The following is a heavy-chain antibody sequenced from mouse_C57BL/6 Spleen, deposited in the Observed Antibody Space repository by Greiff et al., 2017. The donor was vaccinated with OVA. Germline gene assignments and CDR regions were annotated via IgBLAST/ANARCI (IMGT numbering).Heavy chain of an antibody. J-gene: IGHJ2*01. Sequence: EVQLQQSGPELVKPGASVKISCKASGYSFTGYYMNWVKQSPEKSLEWIGEINPSTGGTTYNQKFKAKATLTVDKSSSTAYMQLKSLTSEDSAVYYCARGLYDGYYGYFDYWGQGTTLTVSS. D-gene: IGHD2-3*01. CDR1: GYSFTGYY. CDR2: INPSTGGT. CDR3: ARGLYDGYYGYFDY. V-gene: IGHV1-42*01.